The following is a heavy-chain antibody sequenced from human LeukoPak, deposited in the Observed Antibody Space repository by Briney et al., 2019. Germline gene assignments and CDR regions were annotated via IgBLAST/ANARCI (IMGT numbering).Heavy chain of an antibody. CDR3: ARAAWRATNSRDAFDI. CDR2: INHSGST. CDR1: GGSFSGYY. Sequence: SETLSLTCAVYGGSFSGYYWSWIRQPPGKGLEWIGEINHSGSTNYNPSLKSRVTISVDTSKNQFSLKLSSVTAADTAVYHCARAAWRATNSRDAFDIWGLGTVVTVSS. D-gene: IGHD1-26*01. J-gene: IGHJ3*02. V-gene: IGHV4-34*01.